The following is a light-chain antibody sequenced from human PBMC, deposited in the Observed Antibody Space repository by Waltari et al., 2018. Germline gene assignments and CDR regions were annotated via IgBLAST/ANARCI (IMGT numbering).Light chain of an antibody. CDR3: QQYNERPPLT. CDR2: EAS. CDR1: QNVGSD. V-gene: IGKV3-15*01. J-gene: IGKJ4*01. Sequence: IVMPQSPVILSVSPGDGATLSCRASQNVGSDLAWYQQKPGQPPRLLIYEASTRASDIPARFSGRGSGTEFTLTISSLQSEDFAIYYCQQYNERPPLTFGGGTKVDIK.